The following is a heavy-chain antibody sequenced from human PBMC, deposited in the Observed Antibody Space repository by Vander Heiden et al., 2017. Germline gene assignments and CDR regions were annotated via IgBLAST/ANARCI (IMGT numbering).Heavy chain of an antibody. CDR3: ASLLKYNWNPGAFQH. D-gene: IGHD1-20*01. J-gene: IGHJ1*01. CDR1: GGSISSSSYY. V-gene: IGHV4-39*01. Sequence: QLQLQESGPGLVKPSETLSLTCPVSGGSISSSSYYWGWIRQPPGKGLEWIGSIYYSGSTYYNPSLKSRVTISVDTSKNQFSLKLSSVTAADTAVYYCASLLKYNWNPGAFQHWGQGTLVTVSS. CDR2: IYYSGST.